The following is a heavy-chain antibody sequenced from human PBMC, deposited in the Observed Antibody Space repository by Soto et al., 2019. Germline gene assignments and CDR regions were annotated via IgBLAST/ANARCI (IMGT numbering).Heavy chain of an antibody. J-gene: IGHJ5*02. Sequence: SSVKVSCKDSGGTFSSYAIRWVRQASGQGLEWMGGIIPIFGTANYAQTFQGRITMTTDTSTSTVYMELRSLRSEDTAGYYCARSSGGVFGIIIEGSNLLAPCGQGSLVTGSA. V-gene: IGHV1-69*05. CDR3: ARSSGGVFGIIIEGSNLLAP. CDR2: IIPIFGTA. CDR1: GGTFSSYA. D-gene: IGHD3-16*02.